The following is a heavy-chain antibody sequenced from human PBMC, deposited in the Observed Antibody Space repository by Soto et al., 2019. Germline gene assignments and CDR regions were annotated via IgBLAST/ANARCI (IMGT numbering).Heavy chain of an antibody. Sequence: QVQLVQSGAEEKKPGASVKVSCKASGYTFTSYAMHWVRQAPGQRLEGMGWINAGNSKTKYSQKSQGRVTITTDTSASTAYMEMSSRRSEDTAVYYCARSIVVVTALDYWGQGTLVTVSS. J-gene: IGHJ4*02. CDR3: ARSIVVVTALDY. CDR2: INAGNSKT. CDR1: GYTFTSYA. D-gene: IGHD2-21*02. V-gene: IGHV1-3*05.